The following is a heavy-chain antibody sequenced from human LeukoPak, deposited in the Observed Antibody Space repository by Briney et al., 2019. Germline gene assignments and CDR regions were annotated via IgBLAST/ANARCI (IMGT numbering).Heavy chain of an antibody. CDR1: GYSISSGYY. V-gene: IGHV4-38-2*01. J-gene: IGHJ4*02. D-gene: IGHD1-26*01. CDR2: IYYSGST. Sequence: PSETLSLTCAVSGYSISSGYYWGWIRQPPGKGLEWIGSIYYSGSTYYNPSLKSRVTISVDTSKNQFSLKLSSVTAADTAVYYCATQTRIVGATKTIDYWGQGTLVTVSS. CDR3: ATQTRIVGATKTIDY.